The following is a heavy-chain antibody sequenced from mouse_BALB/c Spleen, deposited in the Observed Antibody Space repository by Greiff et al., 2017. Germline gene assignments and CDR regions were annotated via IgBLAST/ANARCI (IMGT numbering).Heavy chain of an antibody. CDR1: GYTFTSYT. Sequence: VKLMESGAELARPGASVKMSCKASGYTFTSYTMHWVKQRPGQGLEWIGYINPSSGYTNYNQKFKDKATLTADKSSSTAYMQLSSLTSEDSAVYYCASGGYDYDLAYWGQGTLVTVSA. V-gene: IGHV1-4*01. CDR2: INPSSGYT. J-gene: IGHJ3*01. CDR3: ASGGYDYDLAY. D-gene: IGHD2-4*01.